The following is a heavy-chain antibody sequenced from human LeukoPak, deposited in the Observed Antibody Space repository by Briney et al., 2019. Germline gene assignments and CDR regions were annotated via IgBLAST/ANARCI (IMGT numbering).Heavy chain of an antibody. J-gene: IGHJ4*02. CDR3: ARGTIAASPRGLFDY. CDR2: INPNSGGT. CDR1: GYTFTDYY. D-gene: IGHD6-6*01. V-gene: IGHV1-2*02. Sequence: ASVTVSCKASGYTFTDYYIHWVRQAPGQGLEWMGWINPNSGGTNYAQKFQGRVTMTRDTSISTAYMELSRLRSDDTAVYYCARGTIAASPRGLFDYWGQGTLVTVSS.